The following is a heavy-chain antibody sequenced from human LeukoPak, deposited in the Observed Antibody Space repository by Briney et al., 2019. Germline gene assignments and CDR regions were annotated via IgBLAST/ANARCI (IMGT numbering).Heavy chain of an antibody. CDR1: GGSISSSSYY. CDR2: IYYSGST. V-gene: IGHV4-39*01. J-gene: IGHJ4*02. CDR3: ARGIVVVPAAIDQFDY. Sequence: PSETLSLTCTVSGGSISSSSYYWGWIRQPPGKGLEWIGSIYYSGSTYYNPSLKSRVTISVDTSKNQFSLKLSSVTAADTAVYYCARGIVVVPAAIDQFDYWGQGTLVTVSS. D-gene: IGHD2-2*01.